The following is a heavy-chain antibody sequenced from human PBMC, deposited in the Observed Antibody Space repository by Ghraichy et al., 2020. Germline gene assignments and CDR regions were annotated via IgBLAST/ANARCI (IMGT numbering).Heavy chain of an antibody. Sequence: GGSLRLSCAASGFTFSSYGMHWVRQAPGKGLEWVAVISYDGSNKYYADSVKGRFTISRDNSKNTLYLQMNSLRAEDTAVYYCAKDWGLMIFNPNELTVFDYWGQGTLVTVSS. CDR3: AKDWGLMIFNPNELTVFDY. V-gene: IGHV3-30*18. J-gene: IGHJ4*02. D-gene: IGHD3-10*01. CDR1: GFTFSSYG. CDR2: ISYDGSNK.